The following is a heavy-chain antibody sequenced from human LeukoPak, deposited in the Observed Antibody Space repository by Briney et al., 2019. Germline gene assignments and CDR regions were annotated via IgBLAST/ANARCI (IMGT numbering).Heavy chain of an antibody. V-gene: IGHV1-2*02. Sequence: ASVKVSCKASEYTFTSYDINWVRQAPGQGLEWMGWINPNSGGTNYAQKFQGRVTMTRDTSISTAYMELSRLRSDDTAVYYCARDLVRTITMVRGVIIRLPDYWGQGTLVTVSS. J-gene: IGHJ4*02. D-gene: IGHD3-10*01. CDR1: EYTFTSYD. CDR3: ARDLVRTITMVRGVIIRLPDY. CDR2: INPNSGGT.